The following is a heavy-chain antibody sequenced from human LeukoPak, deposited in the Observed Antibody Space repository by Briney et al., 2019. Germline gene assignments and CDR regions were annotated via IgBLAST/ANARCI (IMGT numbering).Heavy chain of an antibody. D-gene: IGHD3-22*01. J-gene: IGHJ4*02. Sequence: PSETLSLTCTVSGGSISGSYWSWIRQPPGKGLEWIGYIYYSGSTNYNPSLQSRVTISVDTSKNQFSLKLTSVTAADTAAYYCAREGWDFDSNGRQRGYSDYWGQGTLVTVSS. V-gene: IGHV4-59*01. CDR2: IYYSGST. CDR1: GGSISGSY. CDR3: AREGWDFDSNGRQRGYSDY.